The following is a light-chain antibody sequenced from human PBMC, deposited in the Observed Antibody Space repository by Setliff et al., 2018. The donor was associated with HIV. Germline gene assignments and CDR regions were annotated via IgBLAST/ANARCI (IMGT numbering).Light chain of an antibody. CDR2: DVS. Sequence: QSVLTQPASGSGSPGQSITISCTGTRSDVGGYSFVSCYQQHPGKAPKLMIYDVSYRPSGVSDRFSGSKSGNTASLTISGLQAEDEADYYCSSYTSSTPLYVFGTGTKVTVL. CDR3: SSYTSSTPLYV. CDR1: RSDVGGYSF. J-gene: IGLJ1*01. V-gene: IGLV2-14*03.